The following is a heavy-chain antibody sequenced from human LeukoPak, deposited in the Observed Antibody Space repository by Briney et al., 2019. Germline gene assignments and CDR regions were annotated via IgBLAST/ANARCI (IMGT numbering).Heavy chain of an antibody. D-gene: IGHD3-22*01. Sequence: GGSLRLSCAASGFNFSSYGMYWVRQAPGKGLEWVAFIRYDGSNKYNADSVKGRFTISRDNSKNTLYLQMNSLRAEDTAVYYCAKADSMYYYDSSTNDAFDIWGQGTMVTVSS. CDR3: AKADSMYYYDSSTNDAFDI. CDR2: IRYDGSNK. V-gene: IGHV3-30*02. J-gene: IGHJ3*02. CDR1: GFNFSSYG.